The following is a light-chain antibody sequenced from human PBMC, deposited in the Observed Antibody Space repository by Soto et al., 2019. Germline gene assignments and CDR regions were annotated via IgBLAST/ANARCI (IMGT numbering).Light chain of an antibody. CDR2: DVS. J-gene: IGLJ1*01. V-gene: IGLV2-14*01. CDR1: SSDVGGYDF. Sequence: QSVLTQPASVSGSPGQSITISCTGTSSDVGGYDFVSWYQQHPGKAPKVMIYDVSKRPSGVSNRFSGSKSGNTASLTISGLQAEDEADYYCCSYTSSYTYVFGTGTKVTVL. CDR3: CSYTSSYTYV.